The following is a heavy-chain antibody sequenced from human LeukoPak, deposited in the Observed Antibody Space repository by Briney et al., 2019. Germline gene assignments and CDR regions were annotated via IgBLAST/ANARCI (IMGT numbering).Heavy chain of an antibody. J-gene: IGHJ5*02. V-gene: IGHV3-23*01. CDR1: GFTFSSYA. D-gene: IGHD5-12*01. CDR2: ISGSGGST. Sequence: PGGSLRLSCAASGFTFSSYAMSWVRQAPGKGLEWVSAISGSGGSTYYADSVKGRFTISRDNAKNSLYLQMNSLRAEDTAVYYCATVGVATISRERWFDPWGQGTLVTVSS. CDR3: ATVGVATISRERWFDP.